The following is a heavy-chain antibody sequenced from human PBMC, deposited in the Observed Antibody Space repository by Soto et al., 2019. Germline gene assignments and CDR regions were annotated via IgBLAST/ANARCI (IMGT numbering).Heavy chain of an antibody. Sequence: PGGSLRLSCAASGFTFSSYGMHWVRQAPGKGLEWVAVISYDGSNKYYADSVKGRFTISRDKSKNTLYLQMNSLRAEDTAVYYCAKSLYGGKRYYYYYGMDVWGQGTTVTVSS. D-gene: IGHD2-15*01. CDR1: GFTFSSYG. V-gene: IGHV3-30*18. J-gene: IGHJ6*02. CDR2: ISYDGSNK. CDR3: AKSLYGGKRYYYYYGMDV.